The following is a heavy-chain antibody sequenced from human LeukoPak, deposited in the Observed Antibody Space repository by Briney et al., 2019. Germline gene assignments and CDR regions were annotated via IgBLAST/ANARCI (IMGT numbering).Heavy chain of an antibody. J-gene: IGHJ4*02. CDR2: IYYSGST. V-gene: IGHV4-59*01. D-gene: IGHD6-19*01. Sequence: SETLSLTCTVSGGSTSSYYWSWIRQPPGKGLEWIGYIYYSGSTNYNPSLKSRVTISVDTSKNQFSLKLSSVTAADTAVYYCARDRAVAGQGFDYWGQGTLVTVSS. CDR3: ARDRAVAGQGFDY. CDR1: GGSTSSYY.